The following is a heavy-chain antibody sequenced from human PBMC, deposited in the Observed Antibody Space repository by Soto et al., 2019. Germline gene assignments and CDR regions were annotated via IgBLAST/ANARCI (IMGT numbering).Heavy chain of an antibody. CDR3: AKDNPAIAR. J-gene: IGHJ4*02. V-gene: IGHV3-30*18. CDR2: ITYDGSDK. Sequence: GGSLRLSCVASGFTFITYGMHWVRQAPGKGLEWVAIITYDGSDKHYADSVKGRFTISRDNSKNTLYLQMNSLTTEDTAVYYCAKDNPAIARWGQGTLVTVSS. CDR1: GFTFITYG. D-gene: IGHD2-21*01.